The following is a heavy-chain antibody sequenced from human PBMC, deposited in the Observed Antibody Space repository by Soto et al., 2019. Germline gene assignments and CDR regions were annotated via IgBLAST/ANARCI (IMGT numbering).Heavy chain of an antibody. CDR1: GGSISSYY. V-gene: IGHV4-59*01. Sequence: PSETLSLTCTVSGGSISSYYWSWIRQPPGKGLEWIGYIYYSGSTNYNPSLTSRVTISVDTSKNQFSLKRSSVTEEPTAVYYCERVSYWGRLTSWGAGYYYDYWGQGTLVTVSS. J-gene: IGHJ4*02. D-gene: IGHD7-27*01. CDR3: ERVSYWGRLTSWGAGYYYDY. CDR2: IYYSGST.